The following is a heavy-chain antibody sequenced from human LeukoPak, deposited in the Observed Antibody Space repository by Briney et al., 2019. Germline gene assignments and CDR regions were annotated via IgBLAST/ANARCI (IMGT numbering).Heavy chain of an antibody. V-gene: IGHV4-61*08. D-gene: IGHD2-2*01. J-gene: IGHJ4*02. CDR2: IYHSGST. Sequence: SETLSLTCTVSGGSIRSGDYSWSWIRQPPGKGLEWIGYIYHSGSTNYNPSLKSRVTISVDTSKNQFSLKLSSVTAADTAVYYCARESYCSSTSCYFDYWGQGTLVTVSS. CDR1: GGSIRSGDYS. CDR3: ARESYCSSTSCYFDY.